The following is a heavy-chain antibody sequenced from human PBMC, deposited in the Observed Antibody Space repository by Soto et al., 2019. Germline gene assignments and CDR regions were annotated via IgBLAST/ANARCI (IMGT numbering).Heavy chain of an antibody. CDR2: INPSGGST. D-gene: IGHD3-22*01. CDR1: GYTFTSYY. V-gene: IGHV1-46*01. J-gene: IGHJ5*02. Sequence: QVQLVQSGAEVKKPGASVKVSCKASGYTFTSYYMHWVRQAPGQGLEWMGIINPSGGSTSYAQKFQGRVTMTRDTSTSTVYMELSSLRSEDTAVYYCAREQIGITIIVVWGDNWFDPWGQGTLVTVSS. CDR3: AREQIGITIIVVWGDNWFDP.